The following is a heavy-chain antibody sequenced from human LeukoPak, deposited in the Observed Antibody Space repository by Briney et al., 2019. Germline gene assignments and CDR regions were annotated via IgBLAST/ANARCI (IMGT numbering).Heavy chain of an antibody. Sequence: GESLKISCKGSGYSFTSYWIGWVRQMPGKGLEWTGIIYPGDSDTRYSPSFQGQVTISADKSISTAYLQWSSLKASDTAMYYCARHFIAVAARNYYYYMDVWGKGTTVTVSS. CDR3: ARHFIAVAARNYYYYMDV. CDR2: IYPGDSDT. V-gene: IGHV5-51*01. D-gene: IGHD6-19*01. CDR1: GYSFTSYW. J-gene: IGHJ6*03.